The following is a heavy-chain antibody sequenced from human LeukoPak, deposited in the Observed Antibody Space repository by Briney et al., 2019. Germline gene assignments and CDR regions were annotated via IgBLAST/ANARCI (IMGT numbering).Heavy chain of an antibody. CDR3: AKGRPKHGGVVLMVYAMVPFDY. CDR2: ISGSGGST. V-gene: IGHV3-23*01. Sequence: GGSLRLSCAASGFTFSSYAMSWVSQAPGKGVEGVSAISGSGGSTYYADSVKGRFTISRDNSENTLYLQMNSLRAEDTAVYYCAKGRPKHGGVVLMVYAMVPFDYWGQGTLVTVSS. D-gene: IGHD2-8*01. J-gene: IGHJ4*02. CDR1: GFTFSSYA.